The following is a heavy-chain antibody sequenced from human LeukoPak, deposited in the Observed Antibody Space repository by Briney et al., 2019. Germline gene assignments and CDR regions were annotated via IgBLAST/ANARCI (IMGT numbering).Heavy chain of an antibody. Sequence: GASVKVSCKVVAYDITGYHIHRVRLAPGQGPEWMGRLNPNTGHAVYAFKFQGRVTITRDTSISTAYMELSRLRSDDTAIYYCARDQAQRQPGGFWYFDLWGRGTLVTVSS. CDR1: AYDITGYH. V-gene: IGHV1-2*06. D-gene: IGHD3-16*01. CDR3: ARDQAQRQPGGFWYFDL. J-gene: IGHJ2*01. CDR2: LNPNTGHA.